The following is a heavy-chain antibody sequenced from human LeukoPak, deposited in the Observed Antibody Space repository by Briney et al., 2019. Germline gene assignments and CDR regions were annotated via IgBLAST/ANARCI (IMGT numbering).Heavy chain of an antibody. V-gene: IGHV3-11*05. CDR1: GFTFSNYY. D-gene: IGHD3-16*01. CDR3: AKGVRAGGDY. CDR2: ISGSSSSK. J-gene: IGHJ4*02. Sequence: GGSLRLSCAASGFTFSNYYMSWVRQAPGKGLEWISYISGSSSSKYYADSAKGRFTISRDNAKNSLYLQMNSLRAEVAAVYYFAKGVRAGGDYWGQGTLVTVSS.